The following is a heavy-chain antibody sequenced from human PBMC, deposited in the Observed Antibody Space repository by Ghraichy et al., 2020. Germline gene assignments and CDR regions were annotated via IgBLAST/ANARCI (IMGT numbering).Heavy chain of an antibody. CDR2: IYYSGST. CDR3: ARDKGGSGSWSWDS. J-gene: IGHJ4*02. D-gene: IGHD3-10*01. V-gene: IGHV4-31*03. Sequence: SETLSLTCTVSGASISSVGYFWAWIRQQPGKGLEFIGYIYYSGSTYYNPSLKRRVTMSVDTSKNQFSLKLSSVTAADTAVYFCARDKGGSGSWSWDSWGRGALVTVSS. CDR1: GASISSVGYF.